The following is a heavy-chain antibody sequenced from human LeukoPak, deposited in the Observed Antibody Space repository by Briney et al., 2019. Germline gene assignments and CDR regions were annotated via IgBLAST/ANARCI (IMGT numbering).Heavy chain of an antibody. CDR2: IYYSGST. D-gene: IGHD3-22*01. J-gene: IGHJ6*04. V-gene: IGHV4-31*03. Sequence: SETLSLTCTVSGGSISSGGYYWSWIRQHPGKGLEWIGYIYYSGSTYYNPSLKSRVTISVDTSKNQFSLKLSSVTAADTAVYYCARATSSSGYAGAPSWFDPWGKGTTVTVSS. CDR1: GGSISSGGYY. CDR3: ARATSSSGYAGAPSWFDP.